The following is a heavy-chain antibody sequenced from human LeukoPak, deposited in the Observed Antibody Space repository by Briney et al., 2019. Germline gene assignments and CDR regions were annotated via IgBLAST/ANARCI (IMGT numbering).Heavy chain of an antibody. V-gene: IGHV3-23*01. J-gene: IGHJ3*02. CDR2: ISGSGGST. Sequence: PGGSLRLSCEASGFTFSIYTLNWVRQAPGKGLEWVSAISGSGGSTYYADSVKGRFTISRDNSKNTLYLQMNSLRAEDTAVYYCAKAKTDDYGDYDAFDIWGQGTMVTVSS. CDR3: AKAKTDDYGDYDAFDI. CDR1: GFTFSIYT. D-gene: IGHD4-17*01.